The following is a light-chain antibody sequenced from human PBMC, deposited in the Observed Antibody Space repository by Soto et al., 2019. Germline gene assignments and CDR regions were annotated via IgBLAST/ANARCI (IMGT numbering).Light chain of an antibody. Sequence: QSALTQPASVSGSPGQSITITCTGTSSDVSGSNYVSWYQPHPGKAPNLMIYEVSNRTTGVSNRCSGSKSGNTASLPISGPQAQDEAAYYCASYTGSSTDVVGPGTK. CDR3: ASYTGSSTDV. CDR1: SSDVSGSNY. V-gene: IGLV2-14*01. J-gene: IGLJ1*01. CDR2: EVS.